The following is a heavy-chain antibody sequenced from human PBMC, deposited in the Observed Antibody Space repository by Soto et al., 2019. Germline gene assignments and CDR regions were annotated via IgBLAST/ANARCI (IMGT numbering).Heavy chain of an antibody. Sequence: QVQLVQSGAEVKKPGSSVKVSCTASGGTFSSYAITWVRQAPGQGLEWMGGTIPLFGTPNYAQKFQGRVTITADKSTNTVYMELSSLRSEDTAVYYCARDAVGYQPPTYWGQGTLVTVSS. V-gene: IGHV1-69*06. CDR1: GGTFSSYA. J-gene: IGHJ4*02. CDR3: ARDAVGYQPPTY. D-gene: IGHD2-2*01. CDR2: TIPLFGTP.